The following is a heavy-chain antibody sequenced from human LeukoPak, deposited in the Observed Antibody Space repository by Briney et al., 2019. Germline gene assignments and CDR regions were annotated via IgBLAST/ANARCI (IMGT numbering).Heavy chain of an antibody. Sequence: SETLSLTCTVSGGSISSSSYYWGWIRQPPGKGLECIGSIYYSGSTYYNPSLKSRVTISVDTSKNQFSLKLSSVTAADTAVYYCARASRGIVATIIDYWGQGTLVTVSS. J-gene: IGHJ4*02. CDR1: GGSISSSSYY. V-gene: IGHV4-39*07. CDR3: ARASRGIVATIIDY. CDR2: IYYSGST. D-gene: IGHD5-12*01.